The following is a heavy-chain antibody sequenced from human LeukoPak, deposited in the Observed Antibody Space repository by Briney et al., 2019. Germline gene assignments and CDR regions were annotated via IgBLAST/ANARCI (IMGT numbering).Heavy chain of an antibody. J-gene: IGHJ6*02. Sequence: SETLSLTCAVSGDSISSGGYSWSWIRQPPGKGLEWIGYIYHSGSTYYNPSLKSRVTISVDRSKNQFSLKLSSVTAADTAVYYCARKGHYYYYGMDVWGQGTTVTVSS. V-gene: IGHV4-30-2*01. CDR1: GDSISSGGYS. CDR3: ARKGHYYYYGMDV. CDR2: IYHSGST.